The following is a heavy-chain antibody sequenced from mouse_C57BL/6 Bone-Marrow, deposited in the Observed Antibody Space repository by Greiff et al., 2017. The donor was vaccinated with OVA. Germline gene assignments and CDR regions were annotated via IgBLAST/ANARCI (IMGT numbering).Heavy chain of an antibody. Sequence: EVKLQESGAELVRPGASVKLSCTASGINIKDDYMHWVKQRPEQGLEWIGWIDPENGDTEYASKFQGKATITVNTSSNTAYLQLSNLTSEDTAVYYCDGYYYWGQGTTLTVSS. D-gene: IGHD2-3*01. CDR1: GINIKDDY. J-gene: IGHJ2*01. CDR3: DGYYY. CDR2: IDPENGDT. V-gene: IGHV14-4*01.